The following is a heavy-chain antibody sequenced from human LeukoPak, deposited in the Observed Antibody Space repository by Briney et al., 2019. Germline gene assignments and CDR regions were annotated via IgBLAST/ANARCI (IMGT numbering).Heavy chain of an antibody. Sequence: SETLSLTCTVSGGSISSSSYYWGWIRQPPGKGLEWIGSIYYSGSTYYNPSLKSRVTISVDTSKNQFSLKLSSVTAADTAAYYCARPKSSGSYYYFDYWGQGTLVTVSS. CDR3: ARPKSSGSYYYFDY. J-gene: IGHJ4*02. D-gene: IGHD1-26*01. CDR2: IYYSGST. CDR1: GGSISSSSYY. V-gene: IGHV4-39*01.